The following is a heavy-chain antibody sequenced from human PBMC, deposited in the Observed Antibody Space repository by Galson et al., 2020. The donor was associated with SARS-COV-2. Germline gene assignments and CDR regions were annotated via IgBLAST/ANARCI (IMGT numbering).Heavy chain of an antibody. J-gene: IGHJ5*02. CDR1: GYSFTSYW. Sequence: GESLKISCKGSGYSFTSYWIGWVRQMPGKGLEWMGIIYPGDSDTRYSPSFQGQVTISADKSISTAYLQWSSLKASDTAMYYCARQEVRGYSGYVAGLGWFDPWGQGTLVTVSS. CDR3: ARQEVRGYSGYVAGLGWFDP. D-gene: IGHD5-12*01. V-gene: IGHV5-51*01. CDR2: IYPGDSDT.